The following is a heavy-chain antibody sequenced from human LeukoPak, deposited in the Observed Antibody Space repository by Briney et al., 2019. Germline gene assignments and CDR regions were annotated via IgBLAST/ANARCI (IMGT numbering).Heavy chain of an antibody. J-gene: IGHJ5*02. D-gene: IGHD4-11*01. CDR1: GGSISSGDYY. CDR2: IYYSGST. CDR3: AREQEMTTVPKASYWFDP. Sequence: SQTLSLTCTVSGGSISSGDYYWSWIRQPPGKGLEWIGYIYYSGSTYYNPSLKSRVTISVDTSKNQFSLKLSSVTAADTAVYYCAREQEMTTVPKASYWFDPWSQGTLVTVSS. V-gene: IGHV4-30-4*08.